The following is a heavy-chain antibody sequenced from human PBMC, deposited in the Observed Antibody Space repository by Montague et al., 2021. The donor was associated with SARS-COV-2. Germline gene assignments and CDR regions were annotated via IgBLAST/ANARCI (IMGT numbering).Heavy chain of an antibody. J-gene: IGHJ3*02. Sequence: TLSLTCTVSDDSISSGTYYWSWIRQPAGKGLERIGRIYTSGGTNYNPSLKSRVAISVDTSKNQFSLKLSSVTAADTAVYYCARGRGGYYDSSGCYRPGGALDIWGQGTMVTVSS. V-gene: IGHV4-61*02. CDR2: IYTSGGT. D-gene: IGHD3-22*01. CDR3: ARGRGGYYDSSGCYRPGGALDI. CDR1: DDSISSGTYY.